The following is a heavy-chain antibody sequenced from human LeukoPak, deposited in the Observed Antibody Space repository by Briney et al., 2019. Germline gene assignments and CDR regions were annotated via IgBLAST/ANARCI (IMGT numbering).Heavy chain of an antibody. V-gene: IGHV4-34*01. Sequence: SETLSLTCAVYGGSFSGYYLSWIRQPPGKGLEWIGEINHSGSTNYNPSLKSRVTISVDTSKNQFSLKLSSVTAADTAVYYCAILPRDYWGQGTLVTVSS. J-gene: IGHJ4*02. CDR1: GGSFSGYY. CDR3: AILPRDY. CDR2: INHSGST.